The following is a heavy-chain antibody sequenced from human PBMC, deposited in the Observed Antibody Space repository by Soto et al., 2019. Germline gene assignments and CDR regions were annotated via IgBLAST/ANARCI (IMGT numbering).Heavy chain of an antibody. CDR1: DASVSKYY. D-gene: IGHD3-10*02. J-gene: IGHJ4*02. CDR3: ARGQLLFAY. Sequence: SETLSLTCSVSDASVSKYYWSWIRQPPGKGLEWIGYISHTGYTSYNPSLESRLTISMDESKNQLSLNLNSVTTADTAVYYCARGQLLFAYWGQGTPVTVSS. CDR2: ISHTGYT. V-gene: IGHV4-59*02.